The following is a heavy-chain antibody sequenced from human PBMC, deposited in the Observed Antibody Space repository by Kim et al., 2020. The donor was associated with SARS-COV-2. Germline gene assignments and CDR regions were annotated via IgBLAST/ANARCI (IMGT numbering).Heavy chain of an antibody. CDR3: ARDWNWGIDV. J-gene: IGHJ4*02. CDR2: ISVTGAI. D-gene: IGHD7-27*01. V-gene: IGHV3-48*02. Sequence: GGSLRLSCAASGFTFTTYNMNWVRQAPGKGLEWISYISVTGAIYYADSVKGRFTISRDDAKNSLDLQMNSLRDEDTAVYYCARDWNWGIDVWGQGTLVTVSS. CDR1: GFTFTTYN.